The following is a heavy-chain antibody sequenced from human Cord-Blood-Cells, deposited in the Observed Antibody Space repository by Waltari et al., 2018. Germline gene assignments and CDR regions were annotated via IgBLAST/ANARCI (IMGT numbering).Heavy chain of an antibody. CDR2: ISYDGSNK. Sequence: QVQLVESGGGVVQPGRSLRLSCAASGFTFISYAMHWVRQAPGKGLEWVAVISYDGSNKYYADSVKGRFTISRDNSKNTLYLQMNSLRAEDTAVYYCARDSGYSYGPFDYWGQGTLVTVSS. V-gene: IGHV3-30-3*01. D-gene: IGHD5-18*01. CDR3: ARDSGYSYGPFDY. J-gene: IGHJ4*02. CDR1: GFTFISYA.